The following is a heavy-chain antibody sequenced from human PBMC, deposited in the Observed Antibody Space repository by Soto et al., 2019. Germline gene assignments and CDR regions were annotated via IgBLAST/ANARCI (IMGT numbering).Heavy chain of an antibody. CDR2: IHHSGST. J-gene: IGHJ1*01. CDR1: GYPISSGYY. CDR3: ARSSGYVPGGY. D-gene: IGHD5-12*01. Sequence: SETLSPTCAVSGYPISSGYYWCFIRQPPGKGLEWIGIIHHSGSTYYNPSLRSRITISVDTSKNQFSLKMPSVTAADTAVYYCARSSGYVPGGYWGQGILVTFSS. V-gene: IGHV4-38-2*01.